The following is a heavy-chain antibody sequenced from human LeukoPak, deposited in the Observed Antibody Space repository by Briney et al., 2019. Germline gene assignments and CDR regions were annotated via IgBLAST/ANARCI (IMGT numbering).Heavy chain of an antibody. J-gene: IGHJ3*02. CDR1: GGSISGYY. Sequence: PSETLSLTCTVSGGSISGYYWSWVRQPPGKGLEWIGYIYYSGSTSYNPSLKSRVTILVDTSKNQFSLKLSSVTAADTAVYYCARHSDYYDSSGYSAPWGAFDIWGQGTMVTVSS. V-gene: IGHV4-59*08. CDR3: ARHSDYYDSSGYSAPWGAFDI. CDR2: IYYSGST. D-gene: IGHD3-22*01.